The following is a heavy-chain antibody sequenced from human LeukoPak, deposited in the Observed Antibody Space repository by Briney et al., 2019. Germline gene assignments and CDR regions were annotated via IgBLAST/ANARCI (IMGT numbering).Heavy chain of an antibody. D-gene: IGHD4-17*01. Sequence: GGSLRLSWAASGFTFDDYDMNWVRQAPGKGLEWVSGINWNGDTTGYADSLKGRFTISRDNSKNTVYLQMTNLKPGDTAVYYCSKGGPLGDTNRFDHWGQGTLVSVSS. CDR3: SKGGPLGDTNRFDH. V-gene: IGHV3-20*04. CDR2: INWNGDTT. CDR1: GFTFDDYD. J-gene: IGHJ4*02.